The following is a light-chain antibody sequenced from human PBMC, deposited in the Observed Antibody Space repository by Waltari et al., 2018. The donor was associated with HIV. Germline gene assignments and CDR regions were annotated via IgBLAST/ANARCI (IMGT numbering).Light chain of an antibody. CDR1: SLRNYY. V-gene: IGLV3-19*01. Sequence: QDPAVSVALGQTVTITCQGDSLRNYYASWHQQKPGQAPILVIYDKNTRPSGIPDRFSGSTSGNTASLTITGSQAEDEADYYCASRDNHGKRVLFGGGTQVTVL. CDR2: DKN. J-gene: IGLJ3*02. CDR3: ASRDNHGKRVL.